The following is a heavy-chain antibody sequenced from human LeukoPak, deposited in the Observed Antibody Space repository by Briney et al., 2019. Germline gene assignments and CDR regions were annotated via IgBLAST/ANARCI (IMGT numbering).Heavy chain of an antibody. CDR2: TYYRSKWYY. CDR1: GDSVSSKHAA. V-gene: IGHV6-1*01. Sequence: SQTLSLTCAISGDSVSSKHAAWNWLRQSPSRGLEWLGRTYYRSKWYYDYAVSLKSRIIINPDTSKNQFSLQLNSVTPEDTAVYYCARLSAGSSAQSSGDNWGRGTLVTVSS. D-gene: IGHD3-22*01. CDR3: ARLSAGSSAQSSGDN. J-gene: IGHJ4*02.